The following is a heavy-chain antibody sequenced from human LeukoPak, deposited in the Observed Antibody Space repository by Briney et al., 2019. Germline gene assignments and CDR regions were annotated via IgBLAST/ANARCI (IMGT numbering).Heavy chain of an antibody. V-gene: IGHV4-4*07. CDR3: ARDFDF. Sequence: SETLSLTCTVSGGSISDFYWSWIRQPAGKGLEWIGRIYSGGSTNYNPSLKSRVTMSVDASKRQFSLSLGSVTAADTAVYYCARDFDFWGQGTLVTVSS. CDR1: GGSISDFY. J-gene: IGHJ4*02. CDR2: IYSGGST.